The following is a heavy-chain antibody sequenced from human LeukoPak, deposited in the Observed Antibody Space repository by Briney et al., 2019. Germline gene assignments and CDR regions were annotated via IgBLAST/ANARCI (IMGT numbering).Heavy chain of an antibody. D-gene: IGHD3-9*01. CDR3: ARDVNHYDILTGYYNVDYHFGIYV. CDR1: GVSISSGDYY. Sequence: PSETLSLTCSVSGVSISSGDYYWSWIRQPPGKGLEWIGHISYSGTTHYNPSLKSRVTISADASKNHFSLKMSSVTAADTAVYYCARDVNHYDILTGYYNVDYHFGIYVWGQGTTVTVSS. CDR2: ISYSGTT. J-gene: IGHJ6*02. V-gene: IGHV4-30-4*01.